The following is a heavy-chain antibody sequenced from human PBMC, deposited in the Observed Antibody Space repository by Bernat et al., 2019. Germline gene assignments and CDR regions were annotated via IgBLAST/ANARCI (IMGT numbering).Heavy chain of an antibody. CDR2: ISYDGSNK. V-gene: IGHV3-30*03. Sequence: QVQLVESGGGVVQPGRSLRLSCAASGFTFSSYGMHWVRQAPGKGLEWVAVISYDGSNKYYADSVKGRFTISRDNSKNTLYLQMNSLRAEDTAVYYCARGLGDYGSGGSLGYWGQGTLVTVSS. CDR3: ARGLGDYGSGGSLGY. CDR1: GFTFSSYG. D-gene: IGHD3-10*01. J-gene: IGHJ4*02.